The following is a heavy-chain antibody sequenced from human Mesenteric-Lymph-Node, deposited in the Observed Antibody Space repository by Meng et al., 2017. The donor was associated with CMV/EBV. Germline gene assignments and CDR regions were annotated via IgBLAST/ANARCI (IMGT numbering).Heavy chain of an antibody. CDR1: GYTFTSYY. Sequence: ASVKVSCKASGYTFTSYYMHWVRQAPGQGLEWMGIINPSGGSTSYAQKFQGRVTITADKSTSTVYMDLSDLRSEDTAVYYCARDAVDSYNYYYGMDVWGQGTTVTVSS. J-gene: IGHJ6*02. D-gene: IGHD3/OR15-3a*01. V-gene: IGHV1-46*01. CDR2: INPSGGST. CDR3: ARDAVDSYNYYYGMDV.